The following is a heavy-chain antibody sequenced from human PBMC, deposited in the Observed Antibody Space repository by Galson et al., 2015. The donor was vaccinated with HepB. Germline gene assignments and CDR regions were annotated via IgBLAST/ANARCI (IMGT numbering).Heavy chain of an antibody. Sequence: CAISGDSVSSTRVAWNWIRQSPSRGLQWLGRTYYRSKWYNDYAPSVKGRISINPDTSKNHFSLQLNSATPEDTAVYYCVRSIDSSFDYWGQGTLVTVSS. CDR2: TYYRSKWYN. CDR3: VRSIDSSFDY. CDR1: GDSVSSTRVA. J-gene: IGHJ4*02. D-gene: IGHD5-18*01. V-gene: IGHV6-1*01.